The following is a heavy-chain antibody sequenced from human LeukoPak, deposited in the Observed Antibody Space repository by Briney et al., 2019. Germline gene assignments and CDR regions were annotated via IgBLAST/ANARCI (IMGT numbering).Heavy chain of an antibody. Sequence: PSETLSLTCTVSGGSISTYYWSWLRQPPGKGLEWIGYIYYSGSTNYNPSLKSRVTISVDTSKNQFSLKLSSVTAADTAVYYCARDARGSWYFDLWGRGTLVTVSS. V-gene: IGHV4-59*01. CDR1: GGSISTYY. D-gene: IGHD3-10*01. J-gene: IGHJ2*01. CDR3: ARDARGSWYFDL. CDR2: IYYSGST.